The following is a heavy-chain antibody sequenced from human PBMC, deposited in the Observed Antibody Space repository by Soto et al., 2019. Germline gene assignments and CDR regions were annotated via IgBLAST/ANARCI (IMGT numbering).Heavy chain of an antibody. V-gene: IGHV3-48*03. CDR1: GFTFSSYE. CDR3: ARLEYSSSSVAFDI. CDR2: ISSSGSTI. J-gene: IGHJ3*02. D-gene: IGHD6-6*01. Sequence: GESLKISCAASGFTFSSYEMNWVRQAPGKGLEWVSYISSSGSTIYYADSVKGRFTISRDNAKNSLYLQMNSLRAEDTAVYYCARLEYSSSSVAFDIWGQGTMVTVSS.